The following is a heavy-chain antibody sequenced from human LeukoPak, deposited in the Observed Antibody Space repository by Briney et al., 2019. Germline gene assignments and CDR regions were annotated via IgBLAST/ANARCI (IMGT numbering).Heavy chain of an antibody. D-gene: IGHD3-22*01. CDR2: ISAYNGNT. CDR1: GYTFTSYG. J-gene: IGHJ4*02. V-gene: IGHV1-18*01. Sequence: ASVKVSCKASGYTFTSYGISWVRQAPGQGLEWMGWISAYNGNTNYAQKPQGRVTMTTDTSTSTAYMELRSLRSDDTAVYYCARGGTCYYDSSGYYEALDYWGQGTLVTVSS. CDR3: ARGGTCYYDSSGYYEALDY.